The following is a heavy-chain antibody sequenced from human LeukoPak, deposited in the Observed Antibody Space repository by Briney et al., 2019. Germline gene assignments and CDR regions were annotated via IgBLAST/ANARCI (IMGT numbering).Heavy chain of an antibody. CDR1: GGSISSYY. D-gene: IGHD2-2*01. V-gene: IGHV4-59*01. CDR3: ARSYQLLPARFDP. Sequence: SETLSLTCPVSGGSISSYYWSWIRQPPGKGLEWIGYIYYSGSTNYNTSLKSRVTISVDTSKNQFSLKLSSVTAADTAVYYCARSYQLLPARFDPWGQGTLVTVSS. CDR2: IYYSGST. J-gene: IGHJ5*02.